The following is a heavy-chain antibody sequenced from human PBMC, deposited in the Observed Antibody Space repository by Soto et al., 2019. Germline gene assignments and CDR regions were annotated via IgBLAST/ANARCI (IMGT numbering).Heavy chain of an antibody. V-gene: IGHV5-51*01. J-gene: IGHJ3*02. D-gene: IGHD6-13*01. CDR2: IYPCYSDT. Sequence: GEALKISCKGSGYSFTSYCIGWVRQMPGKGLEWMGIIYPCYSDTRYSPSFQGQVTIWVDKSFSTAYLQWSSLKASDTAMYYSARTRIAGTSDAFDIWGQGTMVTGSS. CDR1: GYSFTSYC. CDR3: ARTRIAGTSDAFDI.